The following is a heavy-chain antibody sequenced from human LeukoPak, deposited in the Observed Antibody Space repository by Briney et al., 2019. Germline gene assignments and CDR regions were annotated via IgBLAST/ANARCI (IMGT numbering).Heavy chain of an antibody. CDR3: ARDEGLPYYYDSSGYYCTD. CDR1: GYTFTSYG. D-gene: IGHD3-22*01. CDR2: ISAYNGNT. Sequence: ASVKVSCKAFGYTFTSYGISWVRQAPGPGLEWLGWISAYNGNTNYAQKLQGRVAMTTDTSTSTAYMELRSLISDDTAVYYCARDEGLPYYYDSSGYYCTDWGQGTLATVSS. J-gene: IGHJ4*02. V-gene: IGHV1-18*01.